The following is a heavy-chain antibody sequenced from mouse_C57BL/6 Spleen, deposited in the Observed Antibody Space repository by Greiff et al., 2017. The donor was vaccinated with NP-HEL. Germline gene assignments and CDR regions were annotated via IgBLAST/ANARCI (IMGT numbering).Heavy chain of an antibody. CDR2: IWGGGST. CDR3: AKRGGYYAMDY. J-gene: IGHJ4*01. Sequence: VKLVESGPGLVAPSQSLSITCTGSGFSLTSYGVDWVRQPPGKGLGWLGVIWGGGSTNYNSARMSRLSISKANSKSQVCLKMYSLQTDDTAMCYYAKRGGYYAMDYWGQGTSVTVPS. V-gene: IGHV2-9*01. CDR1: GFSLTSYG.